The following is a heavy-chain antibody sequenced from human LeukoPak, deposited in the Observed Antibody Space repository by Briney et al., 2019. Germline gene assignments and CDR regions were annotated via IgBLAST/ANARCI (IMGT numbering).Heavy chain of an antibody. CDR3: AREGGGGFYNTSGYYYSYYFDY. D-gene: IGHD3-22*01. V-gene: IGHV3-30*04. J-gene: IGHJ4*02. CDR2: ISYDGSNK. CDR1: GFTFSSYA. Sequence: GRSLRLSCAASGFTFSSYAMHWVRQAPGKGLEWVAVISYDGSNKYYADSVKGRFTISRDNAKNSLYLQMNSLRAEDTAVYYCAREGGGGFYNTSGYYYSYYFDYWGQGTLVTVSS.